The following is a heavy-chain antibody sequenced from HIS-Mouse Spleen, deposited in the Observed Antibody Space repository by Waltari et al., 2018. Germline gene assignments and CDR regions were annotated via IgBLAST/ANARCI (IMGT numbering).Heavy chain of an antibody. CDR3: AKAPLEQLVFDY. Sequence: EVQLLESGGGLVQPGGSLRLSCAASGFTFSSYAMSWVRQAPGKGLEWGSAISGGGGSTYYADSVKGRFTISRDNSKNTLYLQMNSLRAEDKAVYYCAKAPLEQLVFDYWGQGTLVTVSS. CDR1: GFTFSSYA. D-gene: IGHD6-6*01. CDR2: ISGGGGST. V-gene: IGHV3-23*01. J-gene: IGHJ4*02.